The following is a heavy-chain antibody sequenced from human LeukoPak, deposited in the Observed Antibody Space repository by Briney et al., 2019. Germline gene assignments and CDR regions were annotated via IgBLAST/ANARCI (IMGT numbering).Heavy chain of an antibody. D-gene: IGHD3-22*01. CDR3: VRDLGYYYDSSSYYYVPGDFDY. Sequence: GGSLRRSCAASGFTFSSYGMHWVRQVPGKGLEWVAVIWYDGSNKYYADSVKGRFTISRDNAKNTLYLQMKSLRVEDTAVYYCVRDLGYYYDSSSYYYVPGDFDYWGQGTLVTVSS. V-gene: IGHV3-33*01. CDR2: IWYDGSNK. J-gene: IGHJ4*02. CDR1: GFTFSSYG.